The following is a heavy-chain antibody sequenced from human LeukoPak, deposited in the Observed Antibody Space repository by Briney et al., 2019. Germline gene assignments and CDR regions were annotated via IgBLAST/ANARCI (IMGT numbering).Heavy chain of an antibody. V-gene: IGHV5-51*01. Sequence: GESPKIPCQGSGYRFTSYWIGWVRQMPAKGGEWMGIIYSGDSDTSYGQSFQGQVTISIDKSISTAYLQWSSLKASYTHMYYCARHGFGRDLDAFDIWGQGTMVSVSS. CDR1: GYRFTSYW. CDR2: IYSGDSDT. D-gene: IGHD3-10*01. CDR3: ARHGFGRDLDAFDI. J-gene: IGHJ3*02.